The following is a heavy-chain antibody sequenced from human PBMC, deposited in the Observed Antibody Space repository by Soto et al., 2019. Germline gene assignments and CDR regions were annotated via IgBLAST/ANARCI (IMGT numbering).Heavy chain of an antibody. J-gene: IGHJ3*02. CDR2: IWYDGSNK. Sequence: QVQLVESGGGVVQPGRSLRLSCAASGFTFSSYGMHWVRQAPGKGLEWVAVIWYDGSNKYYADSVKGRFTISRDNSKNKLYLQMNSLRAEDTAVYYCARDGPEQQLVLNNNDAFDIWGQGTMVTVSS. D-gene: IGHD6-13*01. CDR1: GFTFSSYG. CDR3: ARDGPEQQLVLNNNDAFDI. V-gene: IGHV3-33*01.